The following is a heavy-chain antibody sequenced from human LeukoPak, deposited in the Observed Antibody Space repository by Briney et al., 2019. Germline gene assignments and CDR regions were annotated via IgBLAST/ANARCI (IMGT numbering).Heavy chain of an antibody. J-gene: IGHJ1*01. CDR3: AKEAYCGGDCHGYFQH. CDR2: NCGSGGST. D-gene: IGHD2-21*02. Sequence: GGSLRLSCSGSGFNLKSYAMGWVRPAPGEGLELVSGNCGSGGSTYYADSVKGRFTISGDNSKNTLYLQMNSLRAEDTAVYYCAKEAYCGGDCHGYFQHWGQGTLVTVSS. CDR1: GFNLKSYA. V-gene: IGHV3-23*01.